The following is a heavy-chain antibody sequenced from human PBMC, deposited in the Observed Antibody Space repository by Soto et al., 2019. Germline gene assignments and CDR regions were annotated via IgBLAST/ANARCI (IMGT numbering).Heavy chain of an antibody. Sequence: QVQLVQSGAEVKKPGASVKVSCKASGYTFTSYGISWVRQAPGQGLEWMGWLSAYNGNTNYAQKLQGRVTMTTDTSTRTAYMELRRLRSDDTAVYYCASDWSAAGPFDYWGQGTLVTVSS. D-gene: IGHD6-13*01. CDR1: GYTFTSYG. V-gene: IGHV1-18*01. J-gene: IGHJ4*02. CDR2: LSAYNGNT. CDR3: ASDWSAAGPFDY.